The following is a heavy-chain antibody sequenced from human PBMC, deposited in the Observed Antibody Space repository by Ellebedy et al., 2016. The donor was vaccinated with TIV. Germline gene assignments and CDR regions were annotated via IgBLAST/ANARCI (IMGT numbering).Heavy chain of an antibody. CDR1: GGSISSGDYY. D-gene: IGHD3-16*01. CDR3: ARAGDNYDYVDYFDY. V-gene: IGHV4-30-4*01. Sequence: MPSETLSLTCTVSGGSISSGDYYWSWIRQPPGKGLEWIGYIYYSGSTYYNPSLKSRVTISVDTSKNQFSLKLSSVTAADTAVYYCARAGDNYDYVDYFDYWGQGTLVTVSS. CDR2: IYYSGST. J-gene: IGHJ4*02.